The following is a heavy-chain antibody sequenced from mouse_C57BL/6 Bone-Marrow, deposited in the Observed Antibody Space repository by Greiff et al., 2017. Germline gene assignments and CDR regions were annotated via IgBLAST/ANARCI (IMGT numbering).Heavy chain of an antibody. CDR2: IDPSDSYT. V-gene: IGHV1-50*01. Sequence: QVQLQQPGAELVKPGASVKLSCKASGYTFTSYWMQWVKQRPGQGLEWIGEIDPSDSYTNYNQKFKGKATLTVDTSARTAYMQLSSLTSEDSAVYYGARGGGDYDDYYAMDYWGQGTSVTVSS. CDR3: ARGGGDYDDYYAMDY. J-gene: IGHJ4*01. CDR1: GYTFTSYW. D-gene: IGHD2-4*01.